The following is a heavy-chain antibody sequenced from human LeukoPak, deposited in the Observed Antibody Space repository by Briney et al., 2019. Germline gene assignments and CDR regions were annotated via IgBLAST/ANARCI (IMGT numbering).Heavy chain of an antibody. D-gene: IGHD5-18*01. J-gene: IGHJ4*02. CDR1: GGSISSSSYY. CDR2: IYYSGST. CDR3: AILEDTAMVFDY. Sequence: SETLSLTCTVSGGSISSSSYYWGWIRQPPGKGLEWIGSIYYSGSTYYNPSLKRRVTISVDTSKNQFSLKLSSVTAADTAVYYCAILEDTAMVFDYWGQGTLVTVSS. V-gene: IGHV4-39*01.